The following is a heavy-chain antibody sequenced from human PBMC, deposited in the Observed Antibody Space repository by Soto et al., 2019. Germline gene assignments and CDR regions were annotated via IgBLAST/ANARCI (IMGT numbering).Heavy chain of an antibody. V-gene: IGHV4-59*01. CDR1: GVSISSYY. CDR2: IYYSGST. D-gene: IGHD3-10*01. J-gene: IGHJ4*02. CDR3: ARGGIVATMVRGVHDY. Sequence: SETLSLTCAVSGVSISSYYWSWIRQPPGKGLEWIGYIYYSGSTNYNPSLKSRVTISADTSKNQFSLKLSSVTAADTAVYYCARGGIVATMVRGVHDYWGQGTLVTVSS.